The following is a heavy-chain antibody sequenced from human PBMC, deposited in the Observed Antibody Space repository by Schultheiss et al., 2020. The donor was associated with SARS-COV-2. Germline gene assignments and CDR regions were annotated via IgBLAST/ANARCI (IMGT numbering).Heavy chain of an antibody. CDR3: ARGMGRPRSFVVVPAAQGRNWFDP. J-gene: IGHJ5*02. V-gene: IGHV4-34*01. D-gene: IGHD2-2*01. CDR2: INHSGST. Sequence: SETLSLTCAVYGGSFSAYYWSWIRRPPGKGLEWIGEINHSGSTNYNPSLKSRVTMSVDTSKNQFSLKLSSVTAADTAVYYCARGMGRPRSFVVVPAAQGRNWFDPWGQGTLVTVSS. CDR1: GGSFSAYY.